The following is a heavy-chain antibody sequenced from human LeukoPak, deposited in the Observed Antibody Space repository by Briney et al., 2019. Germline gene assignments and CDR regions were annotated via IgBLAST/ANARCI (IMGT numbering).Heavy chain of an antibody. V-gene: IGHV4-59*08. J-gene: IGHJ6*02. CDR2: IYYSGST. D-gene: IGHD5-18*01. CDR1: GGSISSYY. CDR3: ARRRGYSYGYNYYYGMDV. Sequence: SETLSLTCTVSGGSISSYYCSWIRQPPGKGLEWIGYIYYSGSTNYNPSLKSRVTILVDTSKNQFSLKLSSVTAADTAVYYCARRRGYSYGYNYYYGMDVWGQGNTVTVSS.